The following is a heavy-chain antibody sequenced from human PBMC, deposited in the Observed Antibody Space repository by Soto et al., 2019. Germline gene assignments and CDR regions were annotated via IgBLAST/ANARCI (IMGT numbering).Heavy chain of an antibody. Sequence: GGSLRLSCAASGFTFSSYAMHWVHRAPGKGLEWVALISYDGSNKYYADSVKGRFTISRDNSKNTLYLQMNSLRTEDTAVYYCGRCSSTSCHLGADYWGQGTLVTVSS. V-gene: IGHV3-30-3*01. CDR2: ISYDGSNK. J-gene: IGHJ4*02. CDR3: GRCSSTSCHLGADY. D-gene: IGHD2-2*01. CDR1: GFTFSSYA.